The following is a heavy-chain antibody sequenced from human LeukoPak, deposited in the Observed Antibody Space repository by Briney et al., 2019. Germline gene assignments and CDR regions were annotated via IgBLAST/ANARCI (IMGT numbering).Heavy chain of an antibody. CDR1: GFTFSSYG. V-gene: IGHV3-23*01. J-gene: IGHJ4*02. D-gene: IGHD2-15*01. CDR2: ISGSGGST. Sequence: GGSLRLSCVASGFTFSSYGMTWVRQAPGKGLEWVSGISGSGGSTYYEDSVKGRFTISRDNSKNTLYLQMNSLRAEDTAVYYCAKNSGGTCYSHFDYWGQGTLVTVSS. CDR3: AKNSGGTCYSHFDY.